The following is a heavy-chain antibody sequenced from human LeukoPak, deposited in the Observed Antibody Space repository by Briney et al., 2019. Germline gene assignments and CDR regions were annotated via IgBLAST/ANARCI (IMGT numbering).Heavy chain of an antibody. CDR2: IYYSGST. Sequence: KPSETLSLTCAVSGYSISSGYYWNWIRQPPGKGLEWIGYIYYSGSTNYNPSLKSRVTISVDTSKNQFSLKVNSVIAADTAVYYCARGFNFGAAAGLLIYWGQGTLVTVSS. V-gene: IGHV4-61*01. J-gene: IGHJ4*02. CDR3: ARGFNFGAAAGLLIY. D-gene: IGHD6-13*01. CDR1: GYSISSGYY.